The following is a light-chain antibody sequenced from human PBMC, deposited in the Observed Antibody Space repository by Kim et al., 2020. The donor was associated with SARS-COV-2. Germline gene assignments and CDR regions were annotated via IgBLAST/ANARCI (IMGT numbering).Light chain of an antibody. J-gene: IGLJ2*01. CDR2: GKN. V-gene: IGLV3-19*01. CDR1: SLRSYY. Sequence: SSELTQDPAVSVALGQTVRITCQGDSLRSYYATWYQQKPGQAPIVVIYGKNNRPSGIPDRVSGSSSGNTASLTITGTQAVDEAYYYCNSRCSNDNVVFGGGTQLTVL. CDR3: NSRCSNDNVV.